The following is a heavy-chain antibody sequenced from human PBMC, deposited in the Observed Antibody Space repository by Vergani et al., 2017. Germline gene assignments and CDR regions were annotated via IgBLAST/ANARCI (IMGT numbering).Heavy chain of an antibody. V-gene: IGHV3-30*18. Sequence: VQLLESGGGLVQPGTSLRLSCVVSGFALNRHAMYWVRQAPGKGLEWVVGISFDGTNEYYPDLVKGRFTISRDNSKNTLYLQMNSLRAEDTAVYYRAKDRVTGGYWGQGTLVTVSS. CDR3: AKDRVTGGY. J-gene: IGHJ4*02. D-gene: IGHD2-21*02. CDR1: GFALNRHA. CDR2: ISFDGTNE.